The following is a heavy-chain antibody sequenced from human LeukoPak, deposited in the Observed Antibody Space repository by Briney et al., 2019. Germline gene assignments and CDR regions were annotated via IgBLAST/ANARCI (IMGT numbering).Heavy chain of an antibody. J-gene: IGHJ4*02. CDR2: ISGSGGST. CDR3: AKSSGYSYGYYFDY. CDR1: GFTFSSYA. D-gene: IGHD5-18*01. V-gene: IGHV3-23*01. Sequence: GGSLRLSCAASGFTFSSYAMGWVRQAPGKGLEWVSGISGSGGSTYYADSVKGRFTISRDNSKNTLYLQMNSLRADDTAVYYCAKSSGYSYGYYFDYWGQGTLVTVSS.